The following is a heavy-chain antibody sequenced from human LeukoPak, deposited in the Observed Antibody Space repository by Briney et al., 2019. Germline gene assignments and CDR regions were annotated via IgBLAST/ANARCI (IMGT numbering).Heavy chain of an antibody. D-gene: IGHD6-6*01. Sequence: PSETLSLTCTVSGGSISSGGYYWSWIRQHPGKGLEWIGYIYYSGSTYYNPSLKSRVTISVDTSKNQFSLKLSSVTAADTAVYYCATLPFATHSSSSRDRWYFDLWGRGTLVTVSS. J-gene: IGHJ2*01. V-gene: IGHV4-31*03. CDR2: IYYSGST. CDR3: ATLPFATHSSSSRDRWYFDL. CDR1: GGSISSGGYY.